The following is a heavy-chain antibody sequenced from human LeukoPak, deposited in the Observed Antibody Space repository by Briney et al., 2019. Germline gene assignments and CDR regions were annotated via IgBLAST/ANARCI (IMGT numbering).Heavy chain of an antibody. Sequence: SVKVSCKASGDTFNTYAISWVRQAPGQGLEWMGRIIPIFGTANYAQKFQGRVTITTDESTSTAYMELSSLRSEDTAVYYCARDKVGTAIAFDIWGQGTMVTVS. CDR3: ARDKVGTAIAFDI. D-gene: IGHD2-21*02. J-gene: IGHJ3*02. CDR2: IIPIFGTA. V-gene: IGHV1-69*05. CDR1: GDTFNTYA.